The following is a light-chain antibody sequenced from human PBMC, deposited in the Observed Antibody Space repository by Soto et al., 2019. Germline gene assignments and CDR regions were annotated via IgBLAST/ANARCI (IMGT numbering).Light chain of an antibody. J-gene: IGKJ4*01. Sequence: DIQMTQSPSTLSASVGDRVTITCRASQSISTWLAWYQQKPGKAPKLLISKASTLESGVPSRFSGSGSGPEFTLTISSLQPDDFATYHCQHYNNYPLTFGGVTKVEIK. CDR3: QHYNNYPLT. CDR2: KAS. V-gene: IGKV1-5*03. CDR1: QSISTW.